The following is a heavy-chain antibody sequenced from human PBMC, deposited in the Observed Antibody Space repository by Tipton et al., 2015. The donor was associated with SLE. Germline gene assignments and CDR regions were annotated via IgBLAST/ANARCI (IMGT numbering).Heavy chain of an antibody. J-gene: IGHJ6*02. Sequence: NLSFTCAVYGGSFSGYYWSWIRQPPGKGLEWIGEINHSGSTNYNPSLKSRVTISVDTSKNQFSLKLSSVTAADTAVYYCARGGNDFWSPYYYGMDVWGQGTTVTVSS. CDR3: ARGGNDFWSPYYYGMDV. D-gene: IGHD3-3*01. V-gene: IGHV4-34*01. CDR2: INHSGST. CDR1: GGSFSGYY.